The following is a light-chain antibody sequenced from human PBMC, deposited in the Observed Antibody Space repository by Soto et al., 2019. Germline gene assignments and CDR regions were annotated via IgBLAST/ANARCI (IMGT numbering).Light chain of an antibody. CDR1: QSVSSNY. Sequence: EIVLTQSPGTLSLSPGERATFSCRASQSVSSNYLAWYQQKPGQAPRLLIYGAFKRATGIPDRFSGSGSGTDFTLTISRLEPEDSAVYYCQQHGTTFGQGTKVDIK. V-gene: IGKV3-20*01. CDR3: QQHGTT. J-gene: IGKJ1*01. CDR2: GAF.